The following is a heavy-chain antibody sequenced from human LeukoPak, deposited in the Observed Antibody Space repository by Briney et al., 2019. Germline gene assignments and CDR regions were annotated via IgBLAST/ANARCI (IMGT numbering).Heavy chain of an antibody. CDR3: TTAKYNWNYVLDY. D-gene: IGHD1-7*01. V-gene: IGHV3-15*01. CDR1: GFTFSSYW. Sequence: GGSLRLSCAASGFTFSSYWMSWVRQGPGKGLEWVGRIKSKTDGGTTDYAAPVKGRFTISRDDSKTTLYLQMNSLKTEDTAVYYCTTAKYNWNYVLDYWGQGTLVTVSS. CDR2: IKSKTDGGTT. J-gene: IGHJ4*02.